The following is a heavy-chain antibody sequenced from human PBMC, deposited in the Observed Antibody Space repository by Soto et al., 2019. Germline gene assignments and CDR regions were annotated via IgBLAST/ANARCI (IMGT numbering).Heavy chain of an antibody. V-gene: IGHV3-30-3*01. Sequence: QVQLVESGGGVVQPGRSLRLSCAASGFTFSSYAMHWVRQAPGKGLEWMAVISYDGSNKYYADSVKGRFTISRDNSKNTLYLQMNSLRAEDTAVYYCARAHSGSYYDQYFQHWGQGTLVTVSS. CDR1: GFTFSSYA. CDR2: ISYDGSNK. J-gene: IGHJ1*01. CDR3: ARAHSGSYYDQYFQH. D-gene: IGHD1-26*01.